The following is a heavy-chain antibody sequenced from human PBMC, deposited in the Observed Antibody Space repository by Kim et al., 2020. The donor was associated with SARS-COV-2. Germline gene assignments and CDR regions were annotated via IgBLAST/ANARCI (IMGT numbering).Heavy chain of an antibody. J-gene: IGHJ6*02. CDR2: ISSSASYK. Sequence: GGSLRLSCVASEFAFNHYSMIWVRQAPGKGLEWVSSISSSASYKYYADSVRGRFTVSRDNGENSLYLQMNSLRAEDTAVYYCARDGHCPNGVCRYYGLDVWGQGTTVTVSS. D-gene: IGHD2-8*01. CDR3: ARDGHCPNGVCRYYGLDV. V-gene: IGHV3-21*01. CDR1: EFAFNHYS.